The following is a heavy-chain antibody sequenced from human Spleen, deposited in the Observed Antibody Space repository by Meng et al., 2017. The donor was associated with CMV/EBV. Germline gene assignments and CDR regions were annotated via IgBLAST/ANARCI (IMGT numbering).Heavy chain of an antibody. CDR2: INHGGST. CDR1: GVSFSPYD. Sequence: CTVYGVSFSPYDWSWIRQSPGKGLEWIGKINHGGSTFYNPSLKSRVTISLDMSKNQFSLGLTSVTAADTAVYYCARDSSGWYDGYFDSWGQGTLVTVSS. J-gene: IGHJ4*02. D-gene: IGHD6-19*01. V-gene: IGHV4-34*01. CDR3: ARDSSGWYDGYFDS.